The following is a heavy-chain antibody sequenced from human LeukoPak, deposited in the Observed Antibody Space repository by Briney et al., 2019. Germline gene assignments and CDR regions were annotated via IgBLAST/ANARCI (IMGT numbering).Heavy chain of an antibody. Sequence: SETLSLTCAVHGGSFSGFYWTWMRQPPGKGPEWIGKIFDGGRTNYNPSLKSRVTISGDTSKNQFSLKLSSVTAADTAVYYCARGLGEDYPDYWGQGTLVTVSP. CDR2: IFDGGRT. CDR1: GGSFSGFY. CDR3: ARGLGEDYPDY. J-gene: IGHJ4*02. D-gene: IGHD4-11*01. V-gene: IGHV4-34*01.